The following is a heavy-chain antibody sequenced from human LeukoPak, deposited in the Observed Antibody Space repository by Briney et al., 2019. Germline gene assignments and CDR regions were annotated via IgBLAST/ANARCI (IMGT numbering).Heavy chain of an antibody. Sequence: PGGSLRLSCAASGFTFSSYEMNWVRQAPGKGLEWVSYISSSGSTIYYADSVKGRFTISRDNSKHTLYLQMNRLRAEDTAVYYCAKDSQDIVVLPGVTTVIYYYYYMDVWGKGTTVTISS. CDR1: GFTFSSYE. V-gene: IGHV3-48*03. CDR2: ISSSGSTI. J-gene: IGHJ6*03. CDR3: AKDSQDIVVLPGVTTVIYYYYYMDV. D-gene: IGHD2-2*01.